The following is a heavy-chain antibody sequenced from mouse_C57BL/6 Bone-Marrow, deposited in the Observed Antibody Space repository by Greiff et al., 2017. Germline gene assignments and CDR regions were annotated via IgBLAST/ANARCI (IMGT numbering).Heavy chain of an antibody. V-gene: IGHV7-1*01. Sequence: EVQVVESGGGLVQSGRSLRLSCATSGFTFSDFYMEWVRQAPGKGLEWIAASRNKANDYTTEYSAYVKGMFIVSRDTSQSIPYLQRNGLRADDTAIYYCARVLYYYAMDYWGQGTSVTVSS. J-gene: IGHJ4*01. CDR3: ARVLYYYAMDY. CDR2: SRNKANDYTT. CDR1: GFTFSDFY.